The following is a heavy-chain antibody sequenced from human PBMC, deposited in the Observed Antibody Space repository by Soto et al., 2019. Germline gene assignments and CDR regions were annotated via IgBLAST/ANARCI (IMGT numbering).Heavy chain of an antibody. Sequence: GGSLRLSCAASGFTVSSNYMTWVRQAPGKGLEWVSVIYSGGSTNYADSVKGRFTISRDDSKNTLFLQMNSLRAEDTAVYYCARVSDVDSSDSPSQFFDDWGQGTLVTVSS. V-gene: IGHV3-66*01. D-gene: IGHD3-22*01. J-gene: IGHJ4*02. CDR3: ARVSDVDSSDSPSQFFDD. CDR1: GFTVSSNY. CDR2: IYSGGST.